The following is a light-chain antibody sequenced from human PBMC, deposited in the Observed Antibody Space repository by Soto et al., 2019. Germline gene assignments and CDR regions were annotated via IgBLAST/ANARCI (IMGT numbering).Light chain of an antibody. V-gene: IGLV1-40*01. CDR2: GNT. CDR1: SSNIGAGYD. Sequence: QAVVTQPPSVSGAPGQRVTISCTGSSSNIGAGYDVHWYQQLPGTAPKLLIYGNTNRPSGVPDRFSGSKSGTSASLAITGLQAEDEAHYYCQSYDSSLSGVVFGGGTKVTVL. CDR3: QSYDSSLSGVV. J-gene: IGLJ2*01.